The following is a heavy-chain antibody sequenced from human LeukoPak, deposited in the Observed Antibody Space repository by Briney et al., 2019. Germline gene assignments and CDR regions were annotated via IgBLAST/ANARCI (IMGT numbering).Heavy chain of an antibody. CDR1: GFTLGSYW. CDR2: INSDGSGT. D-gene: IGHD3-22*01. Sequence: GGSLRLSCAASGFTLGSYWMHWVRQTPGKGLMRVSRINSDGSGTTYADSVKGRFTISRDNSKNTLYLQMNSLRAEDTAVYYCARGLSSGYAYAFDIWGQGTMVTVSS. V-gene: IGHV3-74*03. CDR3: ARGLSSGYAYAFDI. J-gene: IGHJ3*02.